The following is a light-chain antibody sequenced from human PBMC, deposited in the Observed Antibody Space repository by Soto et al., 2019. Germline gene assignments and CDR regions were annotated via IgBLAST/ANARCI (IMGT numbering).Light chain of an antibody. Sequence: QSVLTQPPSVSGAPGQRVTIPCTGSSSNIGSFYDVHWYQQLPGTVPKLLIYSDNNRPSGVPDRFSGSKSGTAASLAITGLQAEDEADYYCQSYDNSLNHVVFGGGTKLNVL. V-gene: IGLV1-40*01. J-gene: IGLJ2*01. CDR2: SDN. CDR1: SSNIGSFYD. CDR3: QSYDNSLNHVV.